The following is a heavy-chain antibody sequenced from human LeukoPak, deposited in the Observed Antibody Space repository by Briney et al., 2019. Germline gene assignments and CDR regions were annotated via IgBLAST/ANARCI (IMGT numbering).Heavy chain of an antibody. V-gene: IGHV1-69*13. CDR2: IIPIFGTA. CDR1: GGTFSSYA. J-gene: IGHJ4*02. D-gene: IGHD3-22*01. Sequence: ASVKVSCKASGGTFSSYAISWVRQAPGQGLEWMGGIIPIFGTANYAQKFQGRVTITADESTSTAYMELSSLRSEDTAVYYCATGGYYDSSGYYLGPRYYFDYWGQGTLVTVSS. CDR3: ATGGYYDSSGYYLGPRYYFDY.